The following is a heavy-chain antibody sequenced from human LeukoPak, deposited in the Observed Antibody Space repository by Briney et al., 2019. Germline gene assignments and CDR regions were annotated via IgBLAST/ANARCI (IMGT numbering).Heavy chain of an antibody. CDR3: ARGDSYDSSGYYYGLDY. CDR2: IYDSGST. D-gene: IGHD3-22*01. V-gene: IGHV4-39*07. Sequence: SETLSLTCTVSGGSIRSSYYYWGWIRQPPGKGLEWIGSIYDSGSTSYNPSLKSRVTISVDTSKNQLSLELSSVTAADTAVYYCARGDSYDSSGYYYGLDYWGQGTLVTVSS. J-gene: IGHJ4*02. CDR1: GGSIRSSYYY.